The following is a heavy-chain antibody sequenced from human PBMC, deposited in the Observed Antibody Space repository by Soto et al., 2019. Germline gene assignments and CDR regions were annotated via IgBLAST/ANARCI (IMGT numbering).Heavy chain of an antibody. J-gene: IGHJ4*02. CDR3: ARWIAVAGYFDY. D-gene: IGHD6-19*01. CDR1: GGSISSYY. V-gene: IGHV4-59*01. Sequence: SETLSLTCTVSGGSISSYYWSWIRQPPGKGLEWIGYIYYSGSTNYNPSLKSRVTISVDTSKNQFSLKLSSVTAADTAVYYCARWIAVAGYFDYWGQGTLVTVS. CDR2: IYYSGST.